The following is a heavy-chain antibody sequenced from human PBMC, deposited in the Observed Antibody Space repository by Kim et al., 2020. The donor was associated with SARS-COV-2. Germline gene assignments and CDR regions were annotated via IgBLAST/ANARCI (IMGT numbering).Heavy chain of an antibody. V-gene: IGHV4-30-2*04. D-gene: IGHD7-27*01. Sequence: NPSLKSRVTISVDTSKNQFSLKLSSVTAADTAVYYCARDLGTEPYYFDYWGQGTLVTVSS. J-gene: IGHJ4*02. CDR3: ARDLGTEPYYFDY.